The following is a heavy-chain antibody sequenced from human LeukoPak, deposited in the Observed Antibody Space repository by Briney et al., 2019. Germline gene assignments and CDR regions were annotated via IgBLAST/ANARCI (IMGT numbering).Heavy chain of an antibody. CDR1: GDSISSNNRY. V-gene: IGHV4-39*07. D-gene: IGHD6-13*01. CDR2: FYFGGSN. CDR3: ASSHSATWYDD. J-gene: IGHJ4*02. Sequence: SETLSLTCTVSGDSISSNNRYWGWIRPPPGKGLEWIGSFYFGGSNYYSPSLRSRVIISLDTSKNQFSLALNFVTAADTAMYYCASSHSATWYDDWGQGALVTVS.